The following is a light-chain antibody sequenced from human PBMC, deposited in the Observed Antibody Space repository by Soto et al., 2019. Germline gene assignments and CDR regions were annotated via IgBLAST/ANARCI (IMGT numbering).Light chain of an antibody. V-gene: IGKV4-1*01. CDR2: WAS. CDR1: QSVFYDSNNKNY. Sequence: DIVMTQSPDSLALSLGERATINCRASQSVFYDSNNKNYLAWYQQKPGQSPTLLIYWASTRESGVPDRFSGSGSGTDFTLTISTLQAEDVAVYYCQQYFSVPWTFGQGTKVEIK. CDR3: QQYFSVPWT. J-gene: IGKJ1*01.